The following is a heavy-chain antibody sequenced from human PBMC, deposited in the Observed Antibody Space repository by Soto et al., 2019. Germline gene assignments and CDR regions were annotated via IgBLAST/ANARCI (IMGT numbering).Heavy chain of an antibody. Sequence: GGSLRLSCAASGFTFSSYAMSWVRQAPGKGLEWVSAISGSGGSTYYADSVKGRFTISRDNSKNTLYLQMNSLRAEDTAVYYCAKDRGYFWSHIPHHPFDYWGQGTLVTVSS. CDR1: GFTFSSYA. J-gene: IGHJ4*02. CDR3: AKDRGYFWSHIPHHPFDY. CDR2: ISGSGGST. D-gene: IGHD3-3*01. V-gene: IGHV3-23*01.